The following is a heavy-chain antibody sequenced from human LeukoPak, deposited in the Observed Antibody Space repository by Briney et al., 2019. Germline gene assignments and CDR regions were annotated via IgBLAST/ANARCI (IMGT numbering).Heavy chain of an antibody. CDR3: AKIGGWLQITDY. D-gene: IGHD5-24*01. Sequence: GGSLRLSCAASGFTFDDYAMHWVRQAPGKGLEWVSLITGDGSSTYYADSVKGRFIISRDNSKNSLYLQMNSLRTEDTALYYCAKIGGWLQITDYWGQGTLVTVSS. J-gene: IGHJ4*02. V-gene: IGHV3-43*02. CDR2: ITGDGSST. CDR1: GFTFDDYA.